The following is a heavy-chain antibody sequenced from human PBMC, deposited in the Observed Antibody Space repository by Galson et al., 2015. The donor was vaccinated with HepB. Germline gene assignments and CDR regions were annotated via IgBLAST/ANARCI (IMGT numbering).Heavy chain of an antibody. J-gene: IGHJ5*02. D-gene: IGHD3-16*01. CDR2: INGRGATR. Sequence: SLRLSCAGSGFIFRHHAMAWIRQAPGKGLEWVSGINGRGATRSYSDAVKGRSSISRDNSTDTVFLQMENLRAEDTAVYYCVKEGSWFGGDWFDPWGQGALVTVS. V-gene: IGHV3-23*01. CDR3: VKEGSWFGGDWFDP. CDR1: GFIFRHHA.